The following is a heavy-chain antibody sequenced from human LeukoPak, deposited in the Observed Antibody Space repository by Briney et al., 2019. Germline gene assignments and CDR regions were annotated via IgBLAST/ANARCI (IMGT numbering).Heavy chain of an antibody. CDR3: ARARRGSYFEFDY. V-gene: IGHV3-66*02. J-gene: IGHJ4*02. D-gene: IGHD1-26*01. Sequence: GGSLRLSCAASGFTVSSNYMSWVRQAPGKGLEWVSVIYSGGSTYYADSVKGRFTISRDNSKDTLYLQMNSLRAEDTAVYYCARARRGSYFEFDYWGQGTLVTVSS. CDR1: GFTVSSNY. CDR2: IYSGGST.